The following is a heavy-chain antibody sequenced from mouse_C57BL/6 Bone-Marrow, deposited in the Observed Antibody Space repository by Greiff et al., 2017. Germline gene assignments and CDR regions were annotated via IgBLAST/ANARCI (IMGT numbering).Heavy chain of an antibody. Sequence: VQLQQSGPELVKPGASVKMSCKASGYTFTDYNMHWVNQSHGKSLEWIGQINPNNGGTSYNRKVKGKATLTVNKSPSTAYMELRSLPSEGSAVYNCARLPRGYWGQGTTLTVSS. CDR2: INPNNGGT. V-gene: IGHV1-22*01. D-gene: IGHD6-1*01. CDR3: ARLPRGY. J-gene: IGHJ2*01. CDR1: GYTFTDYN.